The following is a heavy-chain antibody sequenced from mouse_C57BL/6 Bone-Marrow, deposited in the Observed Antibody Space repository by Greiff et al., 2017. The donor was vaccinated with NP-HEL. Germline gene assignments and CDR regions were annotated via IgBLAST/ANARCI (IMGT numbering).Heavy chain of an antibody. CDR2: IFPGSGSP. CDR3: ARGAYYGSSRGYFDY. V-gene: IGHV1-75*01. D-gene: IGHD1-1*01. CDR1: GYTFTDYY. Sequence: QVQLKESGPELVKPGASVKISCKASGYTFTDYYINWVKQRPGQGLEWIGWIFPGSGSPYYNEKFKGKATLTVDNSSSTAYMLLSSLTSEDSAVYFCARGAYYGSSRGYFDYWGQGTTLTVSS. J-gene: IGHJ2*01.